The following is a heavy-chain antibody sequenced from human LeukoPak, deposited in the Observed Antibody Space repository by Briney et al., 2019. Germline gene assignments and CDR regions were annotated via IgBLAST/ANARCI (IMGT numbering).Heavy chain of an antibody. J-gene: IGHJ4*02. CDR3: AREGNDYYYDQ. CDR1: GFIFKTYT. CDR2: ITGDCKYI. V-gene: IGHV3-21*01. Sequence: PGGSLRLSCAASGFIFKTYTMTWVRQAPGKGLEWVSSITGDCKYITYADSVKGRFTISRDNAKNSLYLQVASLRGDDTATYYCAREGNDYYYDQWGQGTLVTV. D-gene: IGHD3-16*01.